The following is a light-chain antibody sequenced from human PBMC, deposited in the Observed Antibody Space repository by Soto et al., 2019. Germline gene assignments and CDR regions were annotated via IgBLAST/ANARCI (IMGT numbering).Light chain of an antibody. Sequence: EILMPQSPATLSVSPGEMATLSCRASQSVSPNLVWYQQKPGQAPRLLFYGASIRSIGIPARFSGSGSGTEYTRTISSLKSDEFAIYYCQQYNNWPYTCGQGHKLEIK. CDR2: GAS. CDR3: QQYNNWPYT. J-gene: IGKJ2*01. V-gene: IGKV3-15*01. CDR1: QSVSPN.